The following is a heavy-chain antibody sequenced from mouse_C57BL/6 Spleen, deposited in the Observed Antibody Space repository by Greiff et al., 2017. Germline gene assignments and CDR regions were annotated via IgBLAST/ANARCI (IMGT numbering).Heavy chain of an antibody. J-gene: IGHJ3*01. CDR3: ARGDQTELSAWFAY. Sequence: QVQLQQSGPELVKPGASVKISCKASGYAFSSSWMNWVKQRPGKGLEWIGRIYPGDGDTNYNGKFKGKATLTADKSSSTAYMQLSSLTSEDSAVYFCARGDQTELSAWFAYWGQGTLVTVSA. D-gene: IGHD1-1*01. CDR1: GYAFSSSW. CDR2: IYPGDGDT. V-gene: IGHV1-82*01.